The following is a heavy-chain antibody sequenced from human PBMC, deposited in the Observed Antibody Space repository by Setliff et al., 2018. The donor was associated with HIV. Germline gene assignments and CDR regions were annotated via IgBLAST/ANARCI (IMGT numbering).Heavy chain of an antibody. CDR1: GYSFTTYW. CDR2: IYPYDSDT. V-gene: IGHV5-51*06. J-gene: IGHJ3*02. Sequence: GESLKISCRGSGYSFTTYWIGWVRQMPGKGLEWMGIIYPYDSDTRYSPSFQGQVIISADKSISTAYVQWSGLKASDTAMYYCARRPYYDSWSGHQAFDIWCQGTMVTVSS. CDR3: ARRPYYDSWSGHQAFDI. D-gene: IGHD3-3*01.